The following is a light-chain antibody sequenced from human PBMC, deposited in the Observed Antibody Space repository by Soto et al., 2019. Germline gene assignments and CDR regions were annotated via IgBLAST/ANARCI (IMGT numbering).Light chain of an antibody. V-gene: IGKV3-11*01. CDR1: QSVSDY. CDR2: DTS. CDR3: QQRTLLS. J-gene: IGKJ4*01. Sequence: EIELTQSPATLSLSPGDRATLSCRASQSVSDYVAWYQQKPGQAPRLLIYDTSNRATGIPARFSGSGSGTDFTLTISSLEPEDFAVYHCQQRTLLSFGGGTKVEIK.